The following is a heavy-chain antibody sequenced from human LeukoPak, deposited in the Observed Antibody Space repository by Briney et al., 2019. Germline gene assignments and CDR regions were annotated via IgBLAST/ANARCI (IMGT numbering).Heavy chain of an antibody. V-gene: IGHV1-46*01. CDR2: INPSGGST. J-gene: IGHJ4*02. CDR3: ARDLRRTREAVAGTSLGY. Sequence: ASVKVSCKASGYTFTSYYMHWVRQAPGQGLEWMGIINPSGGSTSYAQKFQGRVTMTRDTSTSTVYMELSSLRSEDTAVYYCARDLRRTREAVAGTSLGYWGQGTLVTVSS. CDR1: GYTFTSYY. D-gene: IGHD6-19*01.